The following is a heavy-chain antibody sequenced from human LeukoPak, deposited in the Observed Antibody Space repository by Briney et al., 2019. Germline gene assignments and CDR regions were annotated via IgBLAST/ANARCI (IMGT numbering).Heavy chain of an antibody. V-gene: IGHV3-23*01. J-gene: IGHJ5*02. CDR1: GFTFNSYA. Sequence: PGGSLRLSCAASGFTFNSYAMIWVRQAPGKGLECVSGISISGGSTYYADSVKGRFTISRDNSKSTLYLQMHSLRVEDTAVYYCASGMGIAVAGTLDPWGQGTLVTVSS. D-gene: IGHD6-19*01. CDR2: ISISGGST. CDR3: ASGMGIAVAGTLDP.